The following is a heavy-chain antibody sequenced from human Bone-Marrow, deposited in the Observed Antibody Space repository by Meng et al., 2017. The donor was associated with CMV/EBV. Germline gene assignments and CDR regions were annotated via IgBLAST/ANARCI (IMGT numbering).Heavy chain of an antibody. J-gene: IGHJ2*01. Sequence: GESLKISCAASGFTFSSYSMNWVRQAPGKGLEWVSYISSSSSTIYYADSVKGRFTISRDNAKNSLYLQMNSLRAEDTAVYYCARIARHCSCGSCYSFANYWYFDLWGRGTLVTVSS. CDR1: GFTFSSYS. D-gene: IGHD2-15*01. CDR2: ISSSSSTI. V-gene: IGHV3-48*04. CDR3: ARIARHCSCGSCYSFANYWYFDL.